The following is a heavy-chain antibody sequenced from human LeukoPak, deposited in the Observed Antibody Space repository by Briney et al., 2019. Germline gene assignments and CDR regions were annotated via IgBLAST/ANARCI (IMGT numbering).Heavy chain of an antibody. CDR2: IIPIFGTA. Sequence: GASVKVSCKASGYTFISYYMHWVRQAPGQGLEWMGGIIPIFGTANYAQKFQGRVTITADESTSIAYMELSSLRSEDTAVYYCARDGYSYGYNYGSQGTLVTVYS. V-gene: IGHV1-69*13. CDR3: ARDGYSYGYNY. D-gene: IGHD5-18*01. J-gene: IGHJ4*02. CDR1: GYTFISYY.